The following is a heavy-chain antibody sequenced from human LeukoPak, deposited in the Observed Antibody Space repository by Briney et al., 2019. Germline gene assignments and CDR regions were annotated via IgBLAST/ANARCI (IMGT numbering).Heavy chain of an antibody. Sequence: PGGSLRLSCAASGFTFSSYAMSWVRQAPGKGLEWVSAISGSGGSTYYAGSVKGRFTISRDNSKNTLYLQMNSLRAEDTAVYYCATYSSSWYCFDYWGQGTLVTVSS. CDR2: ISGSGGST. CDR1: GFTFSSYA. J-gene: IGHJ4*02. V-gene: IGHV3-23*01. CDR3: ATYSSSWYCFDY. D-gene: IGHD6-13*01.